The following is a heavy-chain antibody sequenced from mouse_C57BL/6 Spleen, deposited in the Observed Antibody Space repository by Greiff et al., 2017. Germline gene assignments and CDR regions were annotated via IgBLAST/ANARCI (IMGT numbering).Heavy chain of an antibody. D-gene: IGHD3-2*02. J-gene: IGHJ3*01. CDR2: IDPSDSYT. Sequence: QVQLQQPGAELVMPGASVKLSCKASGYTFTRYWMHWVKQRPGQGLEWIGEIDPSDSYTNYNQKFKGKSTWTVDKSTSTAYMQLSSLTSEDSAVYYCARSDSSGYWFAYWGQGTLVTVSA. CDR3: ARSDSSGYWFAY. CDR1: GYTFTRYW. V-gene: IGHV1-69*01.